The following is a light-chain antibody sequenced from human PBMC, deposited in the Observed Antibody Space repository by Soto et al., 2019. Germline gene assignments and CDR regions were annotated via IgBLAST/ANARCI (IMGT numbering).Light chain of an antibody. CDR3: QPSYHLFA. V-gene: IGKV1-39*01. J-gene: IGKJ3*01. Sequence: DIQMTQSPFSLSASAGDRVTITCRASQSISNHLNWYRHKPGKAPELLIYATSSLQTGVPSRITGTATGTDFNLTITSLQPEYAATYYSQPSYHLFAFGPGTNVDIK. CDR1: QSISNH. CDR2: ATS.